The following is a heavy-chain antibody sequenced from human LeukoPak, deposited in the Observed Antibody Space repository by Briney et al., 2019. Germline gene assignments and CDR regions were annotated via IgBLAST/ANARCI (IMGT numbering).Heavy chain of an antibody. CDR1: GFTFSSYA. CDR3: AREGMYSGSYLDY. D-gene: IGHD1-26*01. CDR2: ISYDGSNK. Sequence: PGGSLRLSCAASGFTFSSYAMHWVRQAPGKGLEWVAVISYDGSNKYYADSVKGRFTISRDNSKNTLYLQMNSLRAEDTAVYYCAREGMYSGSYLDYWGQGTLVTVSS. V-gene: IGHV3-30*04. J-gene: IGHJ4*02.